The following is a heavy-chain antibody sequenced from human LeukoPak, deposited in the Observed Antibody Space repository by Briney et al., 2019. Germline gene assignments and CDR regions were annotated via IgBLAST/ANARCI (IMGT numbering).Heavy chain of an antibody. CDR1: DGSISSGSYS. CDR3: ASQCDSSGYLVGFDY. D-gene: IGHD3-22*01. CDR2: IYYNGIT. J-gene: IGHJ4*02. Sequence: SETLSLTCTVSDGSISSGSYSWGWIRQPPGKGLEWIGSIYYNGITYYNPSLKSRVTMSVDTSNNQFSLRLSSVTAADTAIYYCASQCDSSGYLVGFDYWGQGTLVTVSS. V-gene: IGHV4-39*01.